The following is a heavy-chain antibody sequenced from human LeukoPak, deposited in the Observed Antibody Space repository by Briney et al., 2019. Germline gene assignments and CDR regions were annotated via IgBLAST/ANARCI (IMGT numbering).Heavy chain of an antibody. D-gene: IGHD2-8*01. CDR3: ARGRRGRVLIVYAIAPGGGYYYYYMDV. Sequence: ASVKVSCKASGYTFTSYDINWVRQATGQGLEWMGWMNPNSGNTGYAQKFQGRVTMTRNTSISTAYMELSSLRSEDTAVYYCARGRRGRVLIVYAIAPGGGYYYYYMDVWGKGTTVTVSS. CDR1: GYTFTSYD. V-gene: IGHV1-8*01. J-gene: IGHJ6*03. CDR2: MNPNSGNT.